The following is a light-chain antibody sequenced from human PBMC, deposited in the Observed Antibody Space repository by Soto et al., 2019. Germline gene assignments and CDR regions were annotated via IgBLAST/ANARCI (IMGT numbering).Light chain of an antibody. CDR2: GAS. V-gene: IGKV1-9*01. Sequence: DLQLTQSPSFLFASVGDTVTITCRASQGISTYLAWYQQKPGKAPKNLIYGASTLQSGVPSRFSGSGSGTEFTLTISSLQPEDFATDYRQGHSTYPRTFGQGTKVDIK. CDR3: QGHSTYPRT. J-gene: IGKJ1*01. CDR1: QGISTY.